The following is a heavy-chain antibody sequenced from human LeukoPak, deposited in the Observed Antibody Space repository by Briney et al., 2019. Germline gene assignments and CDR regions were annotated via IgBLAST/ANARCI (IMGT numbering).Heavy chain of an antibody. CDR2: IWYDGSNK. J-gene: IGHJ5*02. Sequence: GGSLRLSCAASGFTFSSYGTHWVRQAPGKGLEWVAVIWYDGSNKYYADSVKGRFTISRDNSKNTLYLQMNSLRAEDTAVYYCARELYDFWSGYYSPAPLDPWGQGTLVTVSS. D-gene: IGHD3-3*01. V-gene: IGHV3-33*01. CDR1: GFTFSSYG. CDR3: ARELYDFWSGYYSPAPLDP.